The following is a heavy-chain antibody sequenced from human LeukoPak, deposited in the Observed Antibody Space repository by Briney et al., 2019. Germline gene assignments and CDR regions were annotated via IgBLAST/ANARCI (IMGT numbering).Heavy chain of an antibody. CDR3: ARLTRWLQYFDY. J-gene: IGHJ4*02. Sequence: PSETLSLTCAVYGGSFSGYYWSWIRQPPGKGLEWIGEINHSGSTNYNPSLKSRVTISVDTSKNQFSLKLSSVTAADTAVYYCARLTRWLQYFDYWGQGTLVTVSS. CDR1: GGSFSGYY. V-gene: IGHV4-34*01. CDR2: INHSGST. D-gene: IGHD5-24*01.